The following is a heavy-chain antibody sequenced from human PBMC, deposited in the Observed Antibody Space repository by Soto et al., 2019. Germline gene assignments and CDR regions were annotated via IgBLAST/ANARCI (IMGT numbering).Heavy chain of an antibody. J-gene: IGHJ4*02. V-gene: IGHV3-23*01. CDR1: GFTFSSYA. Sequence: EVQLLESGGGWVQPGGSLRLSCAASGFTFSSYAMSWVRQAPGQGLEWVSAISGSGGSTYYADSVKGRFTISRDNSKNTLYLQMNSLRAEDTAVYYCAKDREDIGLMVYAIVGAGGFDYWGQGTLVTVSS. CDR2: ISGSGGST. D-gene: IGHD2-8*01. CDR3: AKDREDIGLMVYAIVGAGGFDY.